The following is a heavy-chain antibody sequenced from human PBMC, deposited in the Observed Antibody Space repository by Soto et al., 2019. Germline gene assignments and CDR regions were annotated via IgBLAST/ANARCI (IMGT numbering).Heavy chain of an antibody. V-gene: IGHV4-34*01. J-gene: IGHJ4*02. CDR2: INHSGST. CDR3: ASRGGVVPTDY. D-gene: IGHD3-3*01. Sequence: PSETLSLTCAVYGGSFSGYYWSWIRQPPGKGLEWIGEINHSGSTNYNPSLKSRVTISVDTSKSQFSLKLSSVTAADTAVYYCASRGGVVPTDYWGQGTLVTVSS. CDR1: GGSFSGYY.